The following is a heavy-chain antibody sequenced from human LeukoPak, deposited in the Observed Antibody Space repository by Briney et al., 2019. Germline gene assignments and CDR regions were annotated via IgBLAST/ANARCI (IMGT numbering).Heavy chain of an antibody. CDR1: GFTFSSYA. CDR3: ARGYYDTSGYSNYFDY. J-gene: IGHJ4*02. Sequence: GGSLRLSCAASGFTFSSYAMSWVRQAPGKGLEWVSAISGSGGSTHYADSVKGRFTISRDNSKNTLYLQMNSLRAEDTAVYYCARGYYDTSGYSNYFDYWGQETLVTVSS. V-gene: IGHV3-23*01. CDR2: ISGSGGST. D-gene: IGHD3-22*01.